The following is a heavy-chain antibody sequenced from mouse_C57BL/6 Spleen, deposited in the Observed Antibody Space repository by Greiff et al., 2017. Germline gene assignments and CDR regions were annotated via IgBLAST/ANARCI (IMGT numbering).Heavy chain of an antibody. Sequence: QVQLQQSGAELVKPGASVKISCKASGYAFSSYWMNWVKQRPGKGLEWIGQIYPGDGDTNYNGKFKGKATLTADKSSSTAYVQLSSLTSEDSAVYFCARFYYGSSPYYFDYWGQGTTLTVSS. CDR1: GYAFSSYW. CDR3: ARFYYGSSPYYFDY. J-gene: IGHJ2*01. CDR2: IYPGDGDT. V-gene: IGHV1-80*01. D-gene: IGHD1-1*01.